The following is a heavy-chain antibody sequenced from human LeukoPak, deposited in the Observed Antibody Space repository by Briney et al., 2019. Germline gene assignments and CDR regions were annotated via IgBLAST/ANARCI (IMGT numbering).Heavy chain of an antibody. D-gene: IGHD6-6*01. Sequence: PGRSLRLSCAASGFTFSSYGMHWVRQAPGKGLEWVAVIWYDGSNKYYADSVKGRFTISRDNSKNTLYLQMNSLRAEDPAVYYCASGDSSSSGGPFDYWGQGTLVTVSS. V-gene: IGHV3-33*01. CDR1: GFTFSSYG. CDR2: IWYDGSNK. CDR3: ASGDSSSSGGPFDY. J-gene: IGHJ4*02.